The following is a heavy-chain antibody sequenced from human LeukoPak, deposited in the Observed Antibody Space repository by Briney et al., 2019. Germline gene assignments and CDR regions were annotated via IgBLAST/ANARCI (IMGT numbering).Heavy chain of an antibody. J-gene: IGHJ4*02. D-gene: IGHD4-11*01. V-gene: IGHV3-74*01. CDR3: ARRGYSNFALDY. CDR2: INTDGSRT. Sequence: GGSLRLSCAASGFTFSSYWMHWVRQAPGKGLVWVSRINTDGSRTNYADSVKGRFTISRDNAKNTLYLQMNSLRAEDTAVYYCARRGYSNFALDYWGQGTLVTVSP. CDR1: GFTFSSYW.